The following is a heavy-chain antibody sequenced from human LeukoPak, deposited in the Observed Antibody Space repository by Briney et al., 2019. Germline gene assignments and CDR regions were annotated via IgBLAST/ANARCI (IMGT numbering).Heavy chain of an antibody. D-gene: IGHD2-15*01. CDR1: GFTFSSYA. J-gene: IGHJ4*02. Sequence: GGSLRLSCAASGFTFSSYAMSWVHQAPGKGLEWVSAISGSGGSTYYADSVKGRFTISRDNSKNTLYLQMNSLRAEDTAVYYCAKLGPGGPQRYCSGGSCSNYFDYWGQGTLVTVSS. CDR3: AKLGPGGPQRYCSGGSCSNYFDY. CDR2: ISGSGGST. V-gene: IGHV3-23*01.